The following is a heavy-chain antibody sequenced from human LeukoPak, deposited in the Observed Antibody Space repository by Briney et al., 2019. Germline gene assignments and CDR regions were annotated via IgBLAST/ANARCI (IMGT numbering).Heavy chain of an antibody. J-gene: IGHJ2*01. CDR3: ASGYWFLDL. Sequence: SETLSLTCAVSGGSISSGGYSWTWIRQPPGKGLEWIGYIHHTGSTYYKPPLKSRVTISVDRSKNQFSLKLTSVTAADTAVYYCASGYWFLDLWGRGTLVIVSS. CDR1: GGSISSGGYS. CDR2: IHHTGST. V-gene: IGHV4-30-2*01.